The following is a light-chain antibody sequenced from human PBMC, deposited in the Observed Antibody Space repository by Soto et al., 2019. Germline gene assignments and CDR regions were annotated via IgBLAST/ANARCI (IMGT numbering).Light chain of an antibody. CDR2: ETS. CDR3: QQYNSFWT. Sequence: QMTHFPSTLLESGGDKFPIICRAVQNINSWLAWYKQKPGKAPNLLIYETSYLESGVPSRFSGSGSGTEFTLTISSLQPDDLATYYCQQYNSFWTFGQGTKVEI. J-gene: IGKJ1*01. V-gene: IGKV1-5*02. CDR1: QNINSW.